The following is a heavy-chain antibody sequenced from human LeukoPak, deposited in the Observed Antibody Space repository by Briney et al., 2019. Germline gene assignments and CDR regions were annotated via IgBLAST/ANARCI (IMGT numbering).Heavy chain of an antibody. CDR1: GGSISSSNYY. CDR2: IYYSGST. D-gene: IGHD6-19*01. Sequence: SETLSLTCTVSGGSISSSNYYWGWIRQPPGKGLEWIGSIYYSGSTYYNPSLKSRVTISVDRSKNQFSLKLTSVTAEDTAVYYCARINSGWYFDYWGQGTLVTVSS. CDR3: ARINSGWYFDY. V-gene: IGHV4-39*07. J-gene: IGHJ4*02.